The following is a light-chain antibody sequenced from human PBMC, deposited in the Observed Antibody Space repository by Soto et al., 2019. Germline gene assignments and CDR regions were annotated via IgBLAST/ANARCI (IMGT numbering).Light chain of an antibody. CDR3: QQYGRSPLT. V-gene: IGKV3-20*01. J-gene: IGKJ4*01. CDR2: GAS. CDR1: QSVSSSY. Sequence: EIVLTQSPGTLSLSPGERATLSCRASQSVSSSYLAWYQQKPGQAPRLLIYGASSSATGIPDRFSGRGSGTDFTLTISRLEPEDFAVYYCQQYGRSPLTFGGGTKVEIK.